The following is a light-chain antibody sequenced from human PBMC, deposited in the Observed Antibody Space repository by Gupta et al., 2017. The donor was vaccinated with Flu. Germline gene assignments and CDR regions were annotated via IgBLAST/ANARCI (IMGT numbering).Light chain of an antibody. CDR3: SSYTSSSLL. CDR2: EVS. J-gene: IGLJ2*01. CDR1: SSDVGGYNY. Sequence: QSALTQPASVSGSPGQSITISCTGTSSDVGGYNYVSWYQQHPGKAPKLMIYEVSNRPSGVSNRFSGSKSGNTASLTISGLQAEDEADYYRSSYTSSSLLFGGGTKLTVL. V-gene: IGLV2-14*01.